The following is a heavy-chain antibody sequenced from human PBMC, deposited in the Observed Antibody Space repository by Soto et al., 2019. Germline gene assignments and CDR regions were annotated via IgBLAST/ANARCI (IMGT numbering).Heavy chain of an antibody. D-gene: IGHD3-22*01. CDR3: ATRITMIVVVTTDY. CDR2: ISGSGGST. CDR1: GFTFSSYA. J-gene: IGHJ4*02. Sequence: RLSCAASGFTFSSYAMSWVRQAPGKGLEWVSAISGSGGSTYYADSVKGRFTISRDNSKNTLYLQMNSLRAEDTAVYYCATRITMIVVVTTDYWGQGTLITVSS. V-gene: IGHV3-23*01.